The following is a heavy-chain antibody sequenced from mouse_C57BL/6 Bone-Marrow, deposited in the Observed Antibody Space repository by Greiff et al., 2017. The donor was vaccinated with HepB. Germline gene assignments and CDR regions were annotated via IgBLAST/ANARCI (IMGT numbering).Heavy chain of an antibody. V-gene: IGHV1-81*01. CDR1: GYTFTSYG. D-gene: IGHD5-5*01. CDR3: AREGLPRFAY. CDR2: IYPRSGNT. Sequence: QVQLKESGAELARPGASVKLSCKASGYTFTSYGISWVKQRTGQGLEWIGEIYPRSGNTYYNEKFKGKATLTADKSSSTAYMELRSLTSEDSAVYFCAREGLPRFAYWGRGTLVTVSA. J-gene: IGHJ3*01.